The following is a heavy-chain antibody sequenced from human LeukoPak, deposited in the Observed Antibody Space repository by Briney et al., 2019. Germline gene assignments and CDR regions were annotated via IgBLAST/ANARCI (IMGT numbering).Heavy chain of an antibody. CDR1: DGSISSSSYY. CDR2: IYYSGST. D-gene: IGHD1-26*01. J-gene: IGHJ3*02. Sequence: PSETLSLTCTVSDGSISSSSYYWGWIRQPPGKGLEWIGYIYYSGSTNYNPSLKSRVTISVDTSKNQFSLKLRSVTAADTAVYYCVRGIVGATEADAFDIWGQGTMVTVSS. CDR3: VRGIVGATEADAFDI. V-gene: IGHV4-61*05.